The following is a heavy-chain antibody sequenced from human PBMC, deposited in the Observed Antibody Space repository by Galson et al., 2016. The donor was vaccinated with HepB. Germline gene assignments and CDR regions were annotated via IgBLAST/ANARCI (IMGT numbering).Heavy chain of an antibody. V-gene: IGHV3-23*01. CDR2: ISRSGGTT. CDR3: SSLEYYDSSGYSYPFYYYGMDV. D-gene: IGHD3-22*01. Sequence: SLRLSCAASGFTFSNSAMSWVRQAPGKGLEWVSAISRSGGTTSSADSVKGRFTISRDNSKNTLYLQLNSLRAEDTAVYYCSSLEYYDSSGYSYPFYYYGMDVWGQGTTVTVSS. CDR1: GFTFSNSA. J-gene: IGHJ6*02.